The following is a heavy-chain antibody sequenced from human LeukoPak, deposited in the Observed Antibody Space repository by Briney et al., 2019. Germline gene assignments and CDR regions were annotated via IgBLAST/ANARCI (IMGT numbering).Heavy chain of an antibody. CDR3: ARTFLSGDGSKVGYFDY. CDR2: IYSSGNT. CDR1: GFTVSSNY. V-gene: IGHV3-53*01. D-gene: IGHD5-24*01. J-gene: IGHJ4*02. Sequence: GGSLRLSCAASGFTVSSNYMSWVRQAPGKGPEWVSLIYSSGNTYYTNSVKGRFTISGDNSQNTLYLQMNSLSAEDTAVYYCARTFLSGDGSKVGYFDYWGQGTLVTVSS.